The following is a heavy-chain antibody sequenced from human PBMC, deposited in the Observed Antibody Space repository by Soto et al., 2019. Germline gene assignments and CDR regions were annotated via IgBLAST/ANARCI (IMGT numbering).Heavy chain of an antibody. CDR2: INHSGRT. CDR1: GGSFSGYY. J-gene: IGHJ1*01. CDR3: ERRASSGYDS. D-gene: IGHD5-12*01. V-gene: IGHV4-34*01. Sequence: QVQLQQWGAGLLKPSETLSLTCAVYGGSFSGYYWSWIRQPPGKGLEWIGEINHSGRTKYNPSPRRRVTRSVDTSKDQGSRQVRSVTVADTGVDYGERRASSGYDSWGQGTLLTLSS.